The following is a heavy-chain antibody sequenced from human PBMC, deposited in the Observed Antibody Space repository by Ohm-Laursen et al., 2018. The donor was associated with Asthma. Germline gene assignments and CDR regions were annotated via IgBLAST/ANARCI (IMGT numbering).Heavy chain of an antibody. D-gene: IGHD3-9*01. V-gene: IGHV3-30*03. CDR1: GFSFSTCV. CDR2: ISYDGRNT. Sequence: SLRLSCAAPGFSFSTCVMHWVRQAPGKGLEWVAAISYDGRNTYYADSVKGRFTISRDNSNNTLYLQVNSLRPEDTAVYSCARDHGLQYFAWSFDYWGQGTLVTASS. CDR3: ARDHGLQYFAWSFDY. J-gene: IGHJ4*02.